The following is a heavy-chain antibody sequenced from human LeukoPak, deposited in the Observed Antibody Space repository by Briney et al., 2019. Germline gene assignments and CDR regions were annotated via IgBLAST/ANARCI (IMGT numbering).Heavy chain of an antibody. CDR1: GFPFSTFA. V-gene: IGHV3-23*01. D-gene: IGHD3-22*01. J-gene: IGHJ5*02. CDR3: ARDLGRSGHYLGWFDP. Sequence: GGSLRLSCAGSGFPFSTFAMTWVRLAPGKGLEWVSSIDAAADTYYADSVRGRFSISRDNSKTTLFLQMNSLTAEDTAVYYCARDLGRSGHYLGWFDPWGQGTLVTVSS. CDR2: IDAAADT.